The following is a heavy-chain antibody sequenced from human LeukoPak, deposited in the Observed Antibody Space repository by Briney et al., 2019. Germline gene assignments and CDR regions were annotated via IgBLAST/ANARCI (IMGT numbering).Heavy chain of an antibody. CDR1: GYSFTSCW. D-gene: IGHD3-10*01. CDR3: ARHVYGSGSYYKNWFDP. J-gene: IGHJ5*02. CDR2: IDPSDSYT. V-gene: IGHV5-10-1*01. Sequence: GESLKISCKGSGYSFTSCWISWVRQMPGKGLEWMGRIDPSDSYTNYSPSFQGHVTISADKSISTAYLQWSSLKASDTAMYYCARHVYGSGSYYKNWFDPWGQGTLVTVSS.